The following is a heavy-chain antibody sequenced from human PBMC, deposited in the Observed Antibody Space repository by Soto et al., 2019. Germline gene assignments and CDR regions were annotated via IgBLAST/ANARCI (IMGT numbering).Heavy chain of an antibody. CDR3: AKYPVVATMYLPLP. CDR1: GFTFSSYG. CDR2: ISYDGSNK. J-gene: IGHJ5*02. V-gene: IGHV3-30*18. Sequence: QVQLVESGGGVVQPGRSLRLSCAASGFTFSSYGMHWVRQAPGKGLEWVAFISYDGSNKYYVDSVKGRFTISRDNSKNTLYLQMNSLRAEDTAVYYCAKYPVVATMYLPLPWGQGTLVTVSS. D-gene: IGHD2-15*01.